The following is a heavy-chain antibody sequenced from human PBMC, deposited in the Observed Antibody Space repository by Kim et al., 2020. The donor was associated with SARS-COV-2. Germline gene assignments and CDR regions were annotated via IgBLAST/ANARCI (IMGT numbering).Heavy chain of an antibody. J-gene: IGHJ4*02. Sequence: SETLSLTCTVSGYSISSGYYWGWIRQPPGKGLEWIGSIYHSGSTYYNPSLKSRVTISVDTSKNQFSLKLSSVTAADTAMYYCARVNTMVRGVINFFDYWGQGTLVTVSS. CDR3: ARVNTMVRGVINFFDY. CDR2: IYHSGST. V-gene: IGHV4-38-2*02. D-gene: IGHD3-10*01. CDR1: GYSISSGYY.